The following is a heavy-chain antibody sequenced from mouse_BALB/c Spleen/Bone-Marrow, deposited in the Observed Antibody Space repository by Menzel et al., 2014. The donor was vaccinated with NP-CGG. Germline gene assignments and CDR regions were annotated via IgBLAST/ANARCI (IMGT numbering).Heavy chain of an antibody. CDR3: TRGGNWEDFDY. V-gene: IGHV5-17*02. D-gene: IGHD4-1*01. CDR1: GFTFSSFG. J-gene: IGHJ2*01. Sequence: EVQLQQSGGGLAQPGGSRKLSCAASGFTFSSFGMHWVRQAPERGLEWVAYISSGSSTIFYADTVKGRFTISRDNPKNTLFLQMTSLRSEDTAMYYCTRGGNWEDFDYWGQGTTLTVSS. CDR2: ISSGSSTI.